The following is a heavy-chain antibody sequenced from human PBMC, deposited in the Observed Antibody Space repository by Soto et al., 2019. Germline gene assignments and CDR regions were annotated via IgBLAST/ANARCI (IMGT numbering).Heavy chain of an antibody. Sequence: PSETLSLTCTVSGGSISRSSYYWAWIRQPPGKGLEWIGSIYIRGNTYHNPSLQTRVTISLDKPKSQFSLKLNSVTAADSAVYFCARLEGLATISYYFDFWGQGALVTVSS. CDR3: ARLEGLATISYYFDF. CDR2: IYIRGNT. D-gene: IGHD3-9*01. CDR1: GGSISRSSYY. V-gene: IGHV4-39*01. J-gene: IGHJ4*02.